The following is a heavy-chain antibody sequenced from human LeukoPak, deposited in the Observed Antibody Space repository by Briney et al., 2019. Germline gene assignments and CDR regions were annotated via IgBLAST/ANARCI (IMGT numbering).Heavy chain of an antibody. CDR2: IYYNGNT. CDR1: GDSISSGGYC. Sequence: TLSLTCGVSGDSISSGGYCGSWIRRPPGRGLEWIGYIYYNGNTCYNPSRKSRVNISEDRSKNQVSLKVSSVTAADTAVYYCARHVGRGTQIYYMDVWGKGTTVTVSS. V-gene: IGHV4-30-4*07. J-gene: IGHJ6*03. D-gene: IGHD3-16*01. CDR3: ARHVGRGTQIYYMDV.